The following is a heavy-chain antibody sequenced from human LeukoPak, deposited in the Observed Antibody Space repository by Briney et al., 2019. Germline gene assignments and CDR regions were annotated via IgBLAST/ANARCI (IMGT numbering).Heavy chain of an antibody. D-gene: IGHD5-18*01. CDR2: IDPSDSYT. V-gene: IGHV5-10-1*01. CDR1: GYSFTTYW. J-gene: IGHJ4*02. CDR3: AISKNTATPGDY. Sequence: GESLKISCKGSGYSFTTYWITWVRQMPGKGLEWMGRIDPSDSYTNYSPSFQGHVTLSADKSISTAYLQWSSLRASDTAMYYCAISKNTATPGDYWGQGTLVIVS.